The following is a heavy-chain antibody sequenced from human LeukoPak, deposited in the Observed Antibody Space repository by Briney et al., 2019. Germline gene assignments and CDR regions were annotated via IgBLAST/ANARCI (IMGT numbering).Heavy chain of an antibody. CDR2: VFGGGGT. J-gene: IGHJ4*02. V-gene: IGHV3-53*01. Sequence: GGSLRLSCAASGLSVSSTFMSGVRQTPGKGLEWVSSVFGGGGTRYADSVLGRCTISRDNSKSTMYIQMNSLRAEDTAVYYCARTYTNNAGYYLYWGQGTLVTVSS. D-gene: IGHD3-22*01. CDR3: ARTYTNNAGYYLY. CDR1: GLSVSSTF.